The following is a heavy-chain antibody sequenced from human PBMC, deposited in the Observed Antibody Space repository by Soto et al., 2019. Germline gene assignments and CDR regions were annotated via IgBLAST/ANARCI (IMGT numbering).Heavy chain of an antibody. CDR2: IHYSGGT. J-gene: IGHJ4*02. D-gene: IGHD2-21*01. CDR1: GGSVSIGTYY. V-gene: IGHV4-61*01. CDR3: TRGGDAYKNGH. Sequence: QVQLQESGPGLVKPSETLSLTCTVPGGSVSIGTYYWSWIRQPPGKGLEWIGFIHYSGGTNYNPSLKXRLTXSXDTSKNQFSLKLTSVNAADTAVYYCTRGGDAYKNGHWGQGPLVTVYS.